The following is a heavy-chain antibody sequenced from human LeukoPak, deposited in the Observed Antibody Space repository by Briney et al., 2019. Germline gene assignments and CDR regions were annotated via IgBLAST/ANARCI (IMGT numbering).Heavy chain of an antibody. CDR2: IKRDGSET. V-gene: IGHV3-7*03. J-gene: IGHJ4*02. CDR1: GFTLSSYW. CDR3: ARDGGYCSGGTCYSTH. Sequence: GGSLRLSCAVSGFTLSSYWMTWVRQAPGKGLEWVASIKRDGSETYYVDSLKGRFTISRDNANNSLDLQMNCLRAEDTAVYYCARDGGYCSGGTCYSTHWGQGTLVTVSS. D-gene: IGHD2-15*01.